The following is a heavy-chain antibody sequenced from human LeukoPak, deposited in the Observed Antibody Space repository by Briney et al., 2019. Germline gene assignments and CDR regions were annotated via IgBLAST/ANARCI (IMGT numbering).Heavy chain of an antibody. J-gene: IGHJ1*01. Sequence: PSETLSLTCTVSGGSISSYYWSWIRQPPGKGPEWIGYIYYSGSTNYNPSLKSRVTISVDTSKNQFSLKLSSVTAADTAVYYCARSGYSYGYGYFQHWGQGTLVTVSS. CDR2: IYYSGST. CDR3: ARSGYSYGYGYFQH. V-gene: IGHV4-59*01. CDR1: GGSISSYY. D-gene: IGHD5-18*01.